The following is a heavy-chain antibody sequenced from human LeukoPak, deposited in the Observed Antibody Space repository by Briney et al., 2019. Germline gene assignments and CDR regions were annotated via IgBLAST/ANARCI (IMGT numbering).Heavy chain of an antibody. V-gene: IGHV3-23*01. CDR3: ATTLNTGFFQS. CDR2: VRGSAGDT. J-gene: IGHJ5*02. D-gene: IGHD5-18*01. CDR1: GFTFSTYA. Sequence: GGSLRLSCAASGFTFSTYAMHWVRQAPGKGLEWVSLVRGSAGDTYYADSVTGRFTISRDNSKNTLYVLLNSLRAEDTAVYYCATTLNTGFFQSWGRGTLVTVSS.